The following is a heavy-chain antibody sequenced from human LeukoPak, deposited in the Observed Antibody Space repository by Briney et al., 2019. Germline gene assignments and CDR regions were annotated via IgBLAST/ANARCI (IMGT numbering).Heavy chain of an antibody. J-gene: IGHJ1*01. V-gene: IGHV1-18*01. CDR2: ISAYNSNT. D-gene: IGHD2-8*01. CDR1: GYTFTNYG. Sequence: ASVKVSCKASGYTFTNYGITWVRQAPGQGLEWMGWISAYNSNTNYAQKFQGRVTMTPDTSTSTAYMELRSLRSDDTAVYYCATVRMVYVNPSAEYFQHWGQGTLVTVSS. CDR3: ATVRMVYVNPSAEYFQH.